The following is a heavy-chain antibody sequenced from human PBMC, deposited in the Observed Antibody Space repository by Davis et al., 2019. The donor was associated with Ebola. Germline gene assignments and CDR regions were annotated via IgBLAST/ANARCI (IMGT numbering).Heavy chain of an antibody. CDR2: IYYSGST. V-gene: IGHV4-59*01. D-gene: IGHD5-24*01. Sequence: ETLSLTCTVSGGSISSYYWSWIRQPPGKGLEWIGYIYYSGSTIYNPSLKSRVTISIDTSKNQFSLEVRSVTAADTAFYYCVRGSDAYKTGYWGQGTLVTVSS. J-gene: IGHJ4*02. CDR3: VRGSDAYKTGY. CDR1: GGSISSYY.